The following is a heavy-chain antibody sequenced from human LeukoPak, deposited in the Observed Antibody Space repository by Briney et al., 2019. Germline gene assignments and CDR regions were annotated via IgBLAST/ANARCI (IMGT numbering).Heavy chain of an antibody. D-gene: IGHD3-22*01. J-gene: IGHJ4*02. V-gene: IGHV1-2*02. CDR3: ARDGDSYYDSSGGDY. CDR1: GYTFTGYY. Sequence: GASVKVSCKASGYTFTGYYMHWVRQAPGQGLEWMGWINPNSGGTNYAQKFQGRVTMTRDTSISTAYMELSRLRSDDTAVYYCARDGDSYYDSSGGDYWGQGTLVTVSS. CDR2: INPNSGGT.